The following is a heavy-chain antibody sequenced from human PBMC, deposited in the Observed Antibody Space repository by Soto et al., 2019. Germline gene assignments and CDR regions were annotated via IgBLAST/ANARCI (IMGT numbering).Heavy chain of an antibody. Sequence: GGSLRLCCVASGFTFSSYSMVWVRQAPGKGLEWVSYIFVSSTTIYYADSVKGRFTVSRENAKNSLFLLMNSLRAEDTAVYYCARDKDWAFDYWGQGTLVTVSS. CDR2: IFVSSTTI. CDR3: ARDKDWAFDY. D-gene: IGHD3-9*01. CDR1: GFTFSSYS. V-gene: IGHV3-48*04. J-gene: IGHJ4*02.